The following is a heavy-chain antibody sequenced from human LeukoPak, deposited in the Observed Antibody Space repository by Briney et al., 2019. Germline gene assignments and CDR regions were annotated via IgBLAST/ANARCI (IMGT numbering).Heavy chain of an antibody. Sequence: ASVKVSCKASGYTFISYDINWVRQVTGQGLEWMGWMNPNSGNTGYAQKFQGRVTITRNTSISTAFMELSSLRSEDTAVYYCARRAVGNSYYHSMDVWGKGTTVTVSS. J-gene: IGHJ6*03. CDR1: GYTFISYD. CDR2: MNPNSGNT. V-gene: IGHV1-8*03. CDR3: ARRAVGNSYYHSMDV. D-gene: IGHD6-19*01.